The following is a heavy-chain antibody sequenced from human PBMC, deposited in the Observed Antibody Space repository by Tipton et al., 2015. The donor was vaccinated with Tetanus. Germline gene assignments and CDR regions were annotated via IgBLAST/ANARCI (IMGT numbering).Heavy chain of an antibody. CDR2: MYNSGAT. Sequence: GLVKPSQTLSLTCTVSGGSISSTSYYWAWIRQPPGKGLEWFGTMYNSGATYYNPSLKGRVTISGDTSKNLFSLTSVTASDTAVYYCSRPEASGRARGFDIWGQGTKVTVSP. CDR1: GGSISSTSYY. J-gene: IGHJ3*02. CDR3: SRPEASGRARGFDI. V-gene: IGHV4-39*02. D-gene: IGHD3-10*01.